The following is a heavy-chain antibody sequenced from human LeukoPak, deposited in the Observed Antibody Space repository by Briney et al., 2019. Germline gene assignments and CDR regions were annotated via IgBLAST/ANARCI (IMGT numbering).Heavy chain of an antibody. CDR1: GFTFSSYA. V-gene: IGHV3-23*01. Sequence: GGSLRLSCAGSGFTFSSYAMSWVRQAPGQGLEWVSVISDSGDYTSYADSVRGRFTISRDNSRNTLYLQMISLRPEDTAVYYCAKNTSIGKYCTNGVCSPFDYWGQGTLVTVSS. J-gene: IGHJ4*02. CDR3: AKNTSIGKYCTNGVCSPFDY. D-gene: IGHD2-8*01. CDR2: ISDSGDYT.